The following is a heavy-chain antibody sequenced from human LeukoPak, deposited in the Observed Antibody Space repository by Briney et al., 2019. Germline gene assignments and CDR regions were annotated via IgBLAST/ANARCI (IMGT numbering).Heavy chain of an antibody. Sequence: SETLSLTCTVSGYSISSGYYWGWIRQPPGKGLEWIGSIYHSGSTYYNPSLKSRVTISVDTSKNQFSLKLSSVTAVDTAVYYCARDFYSSSWYNAFDIWGQGTMVTVSS. D-gene: IGHD6-13*01. CDR3: ARDFYSSSWYNAFDI. CDR2: IYHSGST. CDR1: GYSISSGYY. J-gene: IGHJ3*02. V-gene: IGHV4-38-2*02.